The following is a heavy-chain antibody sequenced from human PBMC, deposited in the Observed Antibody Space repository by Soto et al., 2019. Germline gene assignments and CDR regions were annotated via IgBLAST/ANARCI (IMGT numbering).Heavy chain of an antibody. D-gene: IGHD3-16*02. J-gene: IGHJ4*02. CDR1: GFTFSSYA. Sequence: GSLRLSCAASGFTFSSYAMSWVRQAPGKGLEWVSAISGSGGSTYYADSVKGRFTISRDNSKNTLYLQMNSLRAEDTAVYYCAKDTSNDYVWGSYRPTDYWGQGTLVTVS. CDR3: AKDTSNDYVWGSYRPTDY. V-gene: IGHV3-23*01. CDR2: ISGSGGST.